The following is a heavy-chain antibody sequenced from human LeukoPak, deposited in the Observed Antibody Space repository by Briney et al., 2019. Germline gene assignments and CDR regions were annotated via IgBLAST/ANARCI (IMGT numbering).Heavy chain of an antibody. D-gene: IGHD5-12*01. J-gene: IGHJ3*02. Sequence: SGTLSLTCAVSGGSISSSNWWSWVRQPPGKGLEWIGEIYHSGSTNYNPSLKSRVTISVDKSKNQFSLKLSSVTAADTAVYYCARVGPGIVATKDAFDIWGQGTMVTVSS. CDR3: ARVGPGIVATKDAFDI. CDR2: IYHSGST. V-gene: IGHV4-4*02. CDR1: GGSISSSNW.